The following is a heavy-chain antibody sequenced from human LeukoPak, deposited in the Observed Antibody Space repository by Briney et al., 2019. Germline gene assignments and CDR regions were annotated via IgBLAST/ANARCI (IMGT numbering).Heavy chain of an antibody. CDR2: IGDSGDST. CDR1: GFTFSSYW. V-gene: IGHV3-23*01. Sequence: PGGSLRLSCAASGFTFSSYWMSWVRQAPGKGLEWVSGIGDSGDSTYYADSVKGRFTISRDNSKNTLYLQMNSLRAEDTAIYYCAKAGSYGDYLGYWGQGTLVTVSS. D-gene: IGHD4-17*01. CDR3: AKAGSYGDYLGY. J-gene: IGHJ4*02.